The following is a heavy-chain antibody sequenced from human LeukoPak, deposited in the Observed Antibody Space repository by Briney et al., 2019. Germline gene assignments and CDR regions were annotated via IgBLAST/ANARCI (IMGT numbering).Heavy chain of an antibody. CDR2: ISESGGGSYSGGGT. J-gene: IGHJ4*02. V-gene: IGHV3-23*01. Sequence: GGSLRLSCAASGFTFSSYAMTWVRQAPGKGLEWVSTISESGGGSYSGGGTYYRDSVKGRFIISKDGSTNTLFLQMDSLRADDTGIYYCAKGKVNHLGALDYWGQGALVTVSS. CDR3: AKGKVNHLGALDY. CDR1: GFTFSSYA. D-gene: IGHD1-26*01.